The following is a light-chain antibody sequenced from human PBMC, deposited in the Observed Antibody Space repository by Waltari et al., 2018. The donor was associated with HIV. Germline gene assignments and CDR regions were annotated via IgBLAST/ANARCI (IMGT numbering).Light chain of an antibody. CDR2: HET. CDR1: ALPKQY. CDR3: HSADGSATYV. J-gene: IGLJ1*01. V-gene: IGLV3-25*02. Sequence: SYELKQPPSVSVSPGQTARITCPGSALPKQYVSWYQQKPGKAPVLVIYHETARPSGILQRFSASSLGRTVTSTISGVQAGEEADYYCHSADGSATYVFGTGTKDTVL.